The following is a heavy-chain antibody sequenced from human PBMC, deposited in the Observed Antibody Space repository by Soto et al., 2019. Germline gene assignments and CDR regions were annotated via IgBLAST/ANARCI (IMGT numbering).Heavy chain of an antibody. CDR2: INSDGSGI. D-gene: IGHD3-10*02. CDR1: GFTFSNYW. J-gene: IGHJ6*02. Sequence: GGSLRLSCAASGFTFSNYWIHWVRQAPGQGLVWVSRINSDGSGIRYADSVKGRFTTSRDNAKNTVDLQMNSLRAEDTAVYYCAREGFTMIGGSGMDVWGQGTTVTVSS. V-gene: IGHV3-74*01. CDR3: AREGFTMIGGSGMDV.